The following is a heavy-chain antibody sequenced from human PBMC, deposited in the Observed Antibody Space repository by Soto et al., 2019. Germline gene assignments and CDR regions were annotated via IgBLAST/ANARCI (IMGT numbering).Heavy chain of an antibody. V-gene: IGHV1-8*02. CDR3: ARPIGGYSYGYYGY. D-gene: IGHD5-18*01. J-gene: IGHJ4*02. CDR1: GYTFTSYG. CDR2: MNPNRGNT. Sequence: ASVKVSCKASGYTFTSYGINWVRQATGQGLEWMGWMNPNRGNTAYAQKLQGRVALTTNTSISTAYMELSSLRSEDTAVYYCARPIGGYSYGYYGYWGQGTLVTVSS.